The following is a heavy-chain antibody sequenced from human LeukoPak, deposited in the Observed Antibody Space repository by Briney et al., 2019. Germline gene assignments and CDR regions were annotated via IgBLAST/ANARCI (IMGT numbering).Heavy chain of an antibody. Sequence: PGGSLRLSCAASGFTFTDYYMTWIRQAPGKGLEWVSYISGVASDIFYADSVKGRFTISRDNAKTSVYLQMNSLRAEDTAVYYCARGGAHGMDVWGQGTTVTVSS. J-gene: IGHJ6*02. D-gene: IGHD1-26*01. CDR2: ISGVASDI. CDR1: GFTFTDYY. CDR3: ARGGAHGMDV. V-gene: IGHV3-11*01.